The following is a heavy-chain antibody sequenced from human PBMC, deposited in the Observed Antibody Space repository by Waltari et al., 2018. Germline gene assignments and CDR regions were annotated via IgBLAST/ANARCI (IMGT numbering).Heavy chain of an antibody. CDR1: GFTFSSSW. CDR3: SVSLNS. CDR2: IKPDGSET. J-gene: IGHJ4*02. Sequence: EVQLVESGGGLVQPGESLSLSCRASGFTFSSSWMDWVRQAPGKGLEWVANIKPDGSETHYVDSVQGRFTISRDNAQNLLYLQMNSLRAEDAAVYYCSVSLNSWGQGTLVTVSS. V-gene: IGHV3-7*01.